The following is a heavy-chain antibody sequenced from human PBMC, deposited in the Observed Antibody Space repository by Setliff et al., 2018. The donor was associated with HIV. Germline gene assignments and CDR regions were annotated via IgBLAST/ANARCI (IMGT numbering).Heavy chain of an antibody. CDR1: GFTFRNYN. D-gene: IGHD6-13*01. Sequence: PGASLRLSCAASGFTFRNYNFNWVRQAPGRGLEWVSSINSDGGISEHADAVKDRLTISRDNARNTLYLEMNSLRVEDTAVYYCVRVAGFSSSWFGYWGQGTLVTVSS. V-gene: IGHV3-74*03. J-gene: IGHJ4*02. CDR3: VRVAGFSSSWFGY. CDR2: INSDGGIS.